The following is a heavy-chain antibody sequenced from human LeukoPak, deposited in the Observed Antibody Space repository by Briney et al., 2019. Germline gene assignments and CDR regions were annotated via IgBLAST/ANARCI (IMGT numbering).Heavy chain of an antibody. CDR3: ARVHWGPFMITFGGVIGHFDY. CDR1: GYTFTSYG. V-gene: IGHV1-18*01. Sequence: ASVKVSCKASGYTFTSYGISWVRQAPGQGLEWMGWISAYNGNTNYAQKLQGRVTMTTDTSTSTAYMELRSLRSDDTAVYYCARVHWGPFMITFGGVIGHFDYWGQGTLVTVSS. D-gene: IGHD3-16*02. CDR2: ISAYNGNT. J-gene: IGHJ4*02.